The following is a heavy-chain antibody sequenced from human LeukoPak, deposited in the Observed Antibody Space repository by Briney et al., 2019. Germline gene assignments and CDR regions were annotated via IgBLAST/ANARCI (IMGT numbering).Heavy chain of an antibody. V-gene: IGHV1-18*01. CDR1: GYTFTSYG. CDR2: ISADDGNT. CDR3: ASFTYYYDSSGYYLDY. Sequence: ASVKVSCKASGYTFTSYGISWVQQAPGQGLEWMGWISADDGNTNYAQKLQGRVTMTTDTSTSTAYMEVRSLRSDDTAVYYCASFTYYYDSSGYYLDYWGQGTLVTVSS. J-gene: IGHJ4*02. D-gene: IGHD3-22*01.